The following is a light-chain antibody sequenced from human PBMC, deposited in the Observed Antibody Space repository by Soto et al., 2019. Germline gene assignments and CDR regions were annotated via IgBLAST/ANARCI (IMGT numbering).Light chain of an antibody. CDR1: QSVSSY. V-gene: IGKV3-11*01. CDR3: QQRSNWIT. CDR2: DAS. Sequence: TQSPSAMSASVGDRATLSCRASQSVSSYLAWYQQKPGQAPRLLIYDASNRATGIPARFSGSGSGTDLTLTISSLGPEDFAVYYCQQRSNWITFGGGTRLEN. J-gene: IGKJ5*01.